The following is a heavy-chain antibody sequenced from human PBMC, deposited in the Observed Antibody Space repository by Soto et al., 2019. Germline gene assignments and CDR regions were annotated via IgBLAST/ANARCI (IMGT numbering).Heavy chain of an antibody. CDR2: ISNDGSNK. CDR3: ARARSGTGYYTLAEYFQH. CDR1: GFTFSSYA. D-gene: IGHD3-3*01. J-gene: IGHJ1*01. Sequence: QVQLVESGGGVVQPGRSLRLSCAASGFTFSSYAMHWVRQAPGKGLEWVAVISNDGSNKYYADSVKGRFTSSRDNSKPTLYLQMNCLRAEDTTVYYWARARSGTGYYTLAEYFQHCGHRTLVTVSS. V-gene: IGHV3-30-3*01.